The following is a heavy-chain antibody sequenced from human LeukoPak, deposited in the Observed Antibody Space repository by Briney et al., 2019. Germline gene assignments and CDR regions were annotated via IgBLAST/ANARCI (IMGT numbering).Heavy chain of an antibody. J-gene: IGHJ6*02. CDR3: VSSPQYGMDV. CDR2: INSDGSTT. D-gene: IGHD6-19*01. CDR1: GFTFSTYW. Sequence: GGSLRLSCAASGFTFSTYWMHWVRQAPGKGLVWVSRINSDGSTTNYADSVKGRFTISRDNAKSTLYLQMNSLRVEDTAVYYCVSSPQYGMDVWGQGTTVTVSS. V-gene: IGHV3-74*01.